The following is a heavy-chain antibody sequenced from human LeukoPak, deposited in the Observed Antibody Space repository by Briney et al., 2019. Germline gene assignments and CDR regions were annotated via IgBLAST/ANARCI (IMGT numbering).Heavy chain of an antibody. D-gene: IGHD2-15*01. CDR3: ASGEDCSGGSCYRPLDY. CDR2: VNAGGDT. CDR1: GGSFTGHY. V-gene: IGHV4-34*01. J-gene: IGHJ4*02. Sequence: SETLSLTCAVYGGSFTGHYWTWIRQPPGEGLEWIGEVNAGGDTYYNPSLGSRVTISLDTSKNQFSLRLNSVTAADTALYYCASGEDCSGGSCYRPLDYWGQGTLVTVSS.